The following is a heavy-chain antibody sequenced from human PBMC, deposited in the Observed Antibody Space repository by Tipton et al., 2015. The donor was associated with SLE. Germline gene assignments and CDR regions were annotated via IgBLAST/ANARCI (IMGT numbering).Heavy chain of an antibody. D-gene: IGHD3-3*01. V-gene: IGHV4-34*01. CDR1: GGSFSGYY. Sequence: TLSLTCAVYGGSFSGYYWSWIRQPPGKGLEWIGTIYYSGSTYYNPSLKSRVTLSVDTSKSQFSLKLTSVTAADTAVYFCARGLRSISDFWSSNWFDPWGQGTLVTVSS. CDR3: ARGLRSISDFWSSNWFDP. J-gene: IGHJ5*02. CDR2: IYYSGST.